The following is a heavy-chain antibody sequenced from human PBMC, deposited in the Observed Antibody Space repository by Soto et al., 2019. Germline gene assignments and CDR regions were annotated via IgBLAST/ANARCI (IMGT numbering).Heavy chain of an antibody. Sequence: PSDTLSHTGTAGGRTISNLYLSWIRQPPGKGLEWIGYVYYTGSTSYNPSLKRRVTFSADSSRGQFSLRLNSVTAADTAVYYCARTVLGPDLLAVSIVDAYNYMYAWAQENTLTISS. V-gene: IGHV4-59*08. CDR1: GRTISNLY. CDR3: ARTVLGPDLLAVSIVDAYNYMYA. D-gene: IGHD2-21*01. CDR2: VYYTGST. J-gene: IGHJ6*03.